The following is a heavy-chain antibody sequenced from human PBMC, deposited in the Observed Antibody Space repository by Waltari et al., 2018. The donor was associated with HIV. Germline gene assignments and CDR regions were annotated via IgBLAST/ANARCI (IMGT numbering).Heavy chain of an antibody. Sequence: DVYLVESGGGVVTTGGSIRLTCEASGVDFWHYSLNWVRQSPMSGLEWVASIRRGNNEKNYLDSVRGRFVISRDNSESSVYLQMDSLREEDTATYFCVRDDPGYGPIDFWGQGTLVTV. D-gene: IGHD3-10*01. CDR1: GVDFWHYS. CDR3: VRDDPGYGPIDF. V-gene: IGHV3-21*04. CDR2: IRRGNNEK. J-gene: IGHJ4*02.